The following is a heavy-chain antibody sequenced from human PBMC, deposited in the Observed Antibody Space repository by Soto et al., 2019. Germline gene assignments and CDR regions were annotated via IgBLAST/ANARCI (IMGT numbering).Heavy chain of an antibody. J-gene: IGHJ3*02. Sequence: GGSLRLSCAASGFTFSRCSMNWVRQAPGKGLEWVSYISSSSSTIYYADSVKGRFTISRDNAKNSLYLQMNSLRDEDTAVYYCAREGSYGSTRDAFDIWGQGTMVTVSS. CDR3: AREGSYGSTRDAFDI. D-gene: IGHD5-18*01. V-gene: IGHV3-48*02. CDR2: ISSSSSTI. CDR1: GFTFSRCS.